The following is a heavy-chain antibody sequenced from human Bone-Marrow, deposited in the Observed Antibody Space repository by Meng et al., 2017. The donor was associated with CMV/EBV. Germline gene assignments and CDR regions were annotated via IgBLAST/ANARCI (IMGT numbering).Heavy chain of an antibody. V-gene: IGHV3-7*01. D-gene: IGHD2-15*01. J-gene: IGHJ6*02. CDR2: IKQDGSEK. Sequence: GGSLRLSCAASGFTFSSYSMNWVRQAPGKGLEWVANIKQDGSEKYYVDSVKGRFTISRDNAKNSLYLQTNSLRAEDTAVYYCARDKRIPRKGYYYYYYGMDVWGQGTTVTVSS. CDR3: ARDKRIPRKGYYYYYYGMDV. CDR1: GFTFSSYS.